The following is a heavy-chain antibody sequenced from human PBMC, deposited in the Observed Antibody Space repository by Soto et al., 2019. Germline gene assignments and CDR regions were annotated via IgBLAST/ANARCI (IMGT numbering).Heavy chain of an antibody. D-gene: IGHD1-26*01. V-gene: IGHV4-34*02. CDR3: ARGRAPPSEFDS. CDR1: GGSFSGYY. Sequence: QVPLQQWGAGLVKASGTLSLTCGVSGGSFSGYYWNWIRQPPGRRLEWIGEITQSGTTNYNPSFHSRAALSVDTSKAEFALRLTSLTAADTTVYYCARGRAPPSEFDSWGQGILVTVSS. CDR2: ITQSGTT. J-gene: IGHJ4*02.